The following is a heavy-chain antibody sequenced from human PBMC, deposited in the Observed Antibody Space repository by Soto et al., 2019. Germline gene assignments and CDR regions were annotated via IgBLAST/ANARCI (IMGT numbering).Heavy chain of an antibody. CDR1: GYTFTSYG. Sequence: QVRLVQSGAEVKKPGASVKVSCKASGYTFTSYGISWVRQAPGQGLEGMGWSSAYNGNTNYAQKLQGRVPMTTDTSSSTAYMELRSLRSDDTAVYYCARFAGLYYYYYMDVWGKGTTVTVSS. V-gene: IGHV1-18*01. D-gene: IGHD1-1*01. J-gene: IGHJ6*03. CDR3: ARFAGLYYYYYMDV. CDR2: SSAYNGNT.